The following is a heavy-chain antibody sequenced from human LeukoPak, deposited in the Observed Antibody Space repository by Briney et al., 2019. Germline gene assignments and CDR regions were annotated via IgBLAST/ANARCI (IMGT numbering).Heavy chain of an antibody. CDR2: INSDGSST. V-gene: IGHV3-74*01. D-gene: IGHD6-13*01. CDR3: ARDPSSSWDNWFDP. J-gene: IGHJ5*02. CDR1: GFIFSSYW. Sequence: PGGSLRLSCAASGFIFSSYWMHWVRQAPGKGLVWVSRINSDGSSTSYADSVKGRFTISRDNAKNTLYLQMNSLRAEDTAVYYCARDPSSSWDNWFDPWGQGTLVTVSS.